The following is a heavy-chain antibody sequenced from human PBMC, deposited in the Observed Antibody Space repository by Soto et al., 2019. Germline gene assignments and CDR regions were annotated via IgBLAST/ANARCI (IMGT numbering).Heavy chain of an antibody. CDR1: GFDFGDYY. CDR3: VRPYYSSSWFPFDR. D-gene: IGHD6-13*01. CDR2: IDSDDGTT. J-gene: IGHJ4*02. Sequence: QVQLVESGGGLVKPGGSLRLSCTASGFDFGDYYMSWIRQAPGKGLEWVSYIDSDDGTTYYTDSVKGRFTIPRDNAKNSLYMKMNSLRVEDKALYYCVRPYYSSSWFPFDRWGQGTLVTVSS. V-gene: IGHV3-11*01.